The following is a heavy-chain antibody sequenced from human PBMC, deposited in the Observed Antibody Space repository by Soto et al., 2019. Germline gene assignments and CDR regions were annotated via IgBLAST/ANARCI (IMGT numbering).Heavy chain of an antibody. D-gene: IGHD6-13*01. J-gene: IGHJ4*02. CDR3: VKPPIAAPETDY. V-gene: IGHV3-64D*06. Sequence: GSLRLSCSASGFIFSNYAMHWVRQAPGKGLEYVSAISNNGDGTYYTDSVKGRFTISRDNSKDTLYLQMSSLRGNDTAVYYCVKPPIAAPETDYWGQGTLVTVSS. CDR1: GFIFSNYA. CDR2: ISNNGDGT.